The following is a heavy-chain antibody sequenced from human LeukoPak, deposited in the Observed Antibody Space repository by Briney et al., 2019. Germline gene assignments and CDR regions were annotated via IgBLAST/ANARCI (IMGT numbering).Heavy chain of an antibody. CDR1: GGSFSGYY. J-gene: IGHJ4*02. V-gene: IGHV4-34*01. CDR2: INHSGST. CDR3: VTYYFDSSGPKKNY. Sequence: SETLSLTCAVYGGSFSGYYWSWIRQPPGKGLGWIGEINHSGSTNYNPSLKSRVTISVDTSKKQFSLKLSSVTAADTAVYYCVTYYFDSSGPKKNYWGQGTLVTVSS. D-gene: IGHD3-22*01.